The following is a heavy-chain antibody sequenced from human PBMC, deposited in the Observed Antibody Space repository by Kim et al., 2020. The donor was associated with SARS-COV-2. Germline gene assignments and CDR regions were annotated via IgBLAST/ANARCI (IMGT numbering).Heavy chain of an antibody. J-gene: IGHJ4*02. D-gene: IGHD4-17*01. CDR3: ARSSYGGYNSPFDY. V-gene: IGHV3-30*01. Sequence: GSVEGRFTISRDNSKNTLYLQMNSLRAEDTAVYYCARSSYGGYNSPFDYWGQGTLVTVSS.